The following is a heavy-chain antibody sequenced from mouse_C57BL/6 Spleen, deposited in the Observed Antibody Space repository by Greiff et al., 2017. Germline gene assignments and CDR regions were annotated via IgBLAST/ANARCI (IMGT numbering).Heavy chain of an antibody. V-gene: IGHV5-17*01. J-gene: IGHJ3*01. D-gene: IGHD2-1*01. Sequence: EVKLVESGGGLVKPGGSLKLSCAASGFTFSDYGMHWVRQAPEKGLEWVAYISSGSSTIYYADTVKGRFTISRDNAKNTLFLQMTSLRSEDTAMYYCAYGNSPWFAYWGQGTLVTVSA. CDR2: ISSGSSTI. CDR1: GFTFSDYG. CDR3: AYGNSPWFAY.